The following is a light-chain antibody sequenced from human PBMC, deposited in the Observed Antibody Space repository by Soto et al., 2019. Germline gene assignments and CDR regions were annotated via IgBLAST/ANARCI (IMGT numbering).Light chain of an antibody. V-gene: IGKV3-15*01. CDR2: GAS. CDR3: QQYNNWIT. CDR1: QSVSSN. Sequence: EIVLTPSPGTLSLSPVARATLSCRASQSVSSNLAWYQQKPGQAPRVLIYGASTRATGIPARFSGSGSGTEFTLTISSLQSEDFAVYYCQQYNNWITFGQGTRLEIK. J-gene: IGKJ5*01.